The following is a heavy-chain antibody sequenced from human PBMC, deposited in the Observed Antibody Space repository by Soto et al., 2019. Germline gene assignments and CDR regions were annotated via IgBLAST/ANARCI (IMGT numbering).Heavy chain of an antibody. CDR2: IYYSGST. CDR1: GGSVSSGSYY. J-gene: IGHJ4*02. D-gene: IGHD1-26*01. Sequence: PSETLSLTCTVSGGSVSSGSYYWSWIRQPPGKGLEWIGYIYYSGSTNYNPSLKSRVTISVDTSKNQFSLKLSSVTAADTAVYYCARVRSGSYHGYYFDYWGQGTLVTVSS. CDR3: ARVRSGSYHGYYFDY. V-gene: IGHV4-61*01.